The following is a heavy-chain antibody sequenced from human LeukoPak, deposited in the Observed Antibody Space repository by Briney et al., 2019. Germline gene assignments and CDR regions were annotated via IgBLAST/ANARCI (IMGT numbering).Heavy chain of an antibody. CDR1: GGSISSGGYY. Sequence: SQTLSLTCTVSGGSISSGGYYWSWIRQHPGKGLEWIGYIYYSGSTYYNPSLKSRVTISVDTSKNQFSLKLNSVTAADTAVYYCARLRGSWYSRSNWFDPWGQGTLVTVSS. J-gene: IGHJ5*02. D-gene: IGHD6-13*01. CDR2: IYYSGST. CDR3: ARLRGSWYSRSNWFDP. V-gene: IGHV4-31*03.